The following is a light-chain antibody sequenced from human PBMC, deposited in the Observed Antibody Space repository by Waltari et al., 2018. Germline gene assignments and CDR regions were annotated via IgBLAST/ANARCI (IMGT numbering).Light chain of an antibody. Sequence: DIQMTQSPSTLSASVGDSVTIPCRASQSISSWLAWYQQKPGKAPKLLSYKASSLESGVPSRFSGSGSGTEFTLTISSLQPDDFATYYCQQYKSYPYTFGQGTKLEI. V-gene: IGKV1-5*03. CDR3: QQYKSYPYT. J-gene: IGKJ2*01. CDR2: KAS. CDR1: QSISSW.